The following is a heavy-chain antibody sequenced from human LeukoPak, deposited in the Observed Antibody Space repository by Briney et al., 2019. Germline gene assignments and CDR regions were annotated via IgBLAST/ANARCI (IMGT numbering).Heavy chain of an antibody. V-gene: IGHV3-30*02. CDR3: AKLLWFGAPQTDDAFDI. CDR1: GFTFSSYG. CDR2: IQYDGSNK. D-gene: IGHD3-10*01. J-gene: IGHJ3*02. Sequence: GGSLRPSCAASGFTFSSYGMHWVRLAPGKGLEWVAFIQYDGSNKYYADSVKGRFTISRDNSKNTLYLQMNSLRPEDTAVYYCAKLLWFGAPQTDDAFDIWGQGTMVAVSP.